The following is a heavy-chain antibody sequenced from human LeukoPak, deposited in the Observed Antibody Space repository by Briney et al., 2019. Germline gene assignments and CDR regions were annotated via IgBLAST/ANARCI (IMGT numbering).Heavy chain of an antibody. V-gene: IGHV4-39*01. CDR1: GGSSSSSSHF. CDR2: IRNSGNT. Sequence: SETLSLTCTVSGGSSSSSSHFWGWLRQPPGRGLEWIGSIRNSGNTYYSPSLKSRVTISVDTSKNQFSLKLSSVTAADTAVYYCARHVYGEYGPGDYWGQGILVTVSS. D-gene: IGHD4-17*01. J-gene: IGHJ4*02. CDR3: ARHVYGEYGPGDY.